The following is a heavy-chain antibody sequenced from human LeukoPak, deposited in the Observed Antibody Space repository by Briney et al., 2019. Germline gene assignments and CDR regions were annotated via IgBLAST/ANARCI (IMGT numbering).Heavy chain of an antibody. CDR2: INPSGGST. CDR3: ASNSPNSSGYSDAFDI. V-gene: IGHV1-46*01. Sequence: GSSVKVSCKASGGTFSSYGISWVRQAPGQGLEWMGIINPSGGSTSYAQKFQGRVTMTRDTSTSTVYMELSSLRSEDTAVYYCASNSPNSSGYSDAFDIWGQGTMVTVSS. J-gene: IGHJ3*02. CDR1: GGTFSSYG. D-gene: IGHD3-22*01.